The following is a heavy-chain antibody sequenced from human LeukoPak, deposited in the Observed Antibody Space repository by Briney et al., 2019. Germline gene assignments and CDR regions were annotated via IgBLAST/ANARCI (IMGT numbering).Heavy chain of an antibody. CDR1: GFTFSSYA. D-gene: IGHD4-17*01. CDR2: ISGSGRTT. CDR3: AKGHDFGDYVMHYFDY. V-gene: IGHV3-23*01. Sequence: PGGSLRLSCEAFGFTFSSYAMSWVRQAPGKGLEWVLGISGSGRTTYYADSVKGRFTISRDNSKNTLYLQMNSLRAEDTAVYYCAKGHDFGDYVMHYFDYWGQGTLVTVSS. J-gene: IGHJ4*02.